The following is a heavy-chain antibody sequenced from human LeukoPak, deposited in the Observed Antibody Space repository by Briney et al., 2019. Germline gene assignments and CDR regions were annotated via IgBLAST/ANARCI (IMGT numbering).Heavy chain of an antibody. Sequence: ASVKVSCKASGYTFTSYDINWVRQAPGQGLEWMGWMNPNSGNTGYAQKFQGRVTMTRNTSISTAYMELSSLRSEDTAVSYCARGFRYYDFWSGYYAPYYYYYGMDVWGQGTTATVSS. CDR1: GYTFTSYD. V-gene: IGHV1-8*01. CDR2: MNPNSGNT. J-gene: IGHJ6*02. CDR3: ARGFRYYDFWSGYYAPYYYYYGMDV. D-gene: IGHD3-3*01.